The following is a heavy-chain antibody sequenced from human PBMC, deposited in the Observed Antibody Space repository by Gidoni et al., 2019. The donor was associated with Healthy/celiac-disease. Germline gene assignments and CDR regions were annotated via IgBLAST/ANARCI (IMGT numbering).Heavy chain of an antibody. CDR3: ARESDFGAGRIDY. D-gene: IGHD3-3*01. Sequence: QVQLKESGPGLVKPSQTLYLTGTVSGGSISSRSYYWSWSRQPAGRGLEWIGRIYPSGSTNYNPSLKSRVTISVDTSKNQFSLKLSSVTAADTAVYYCARESDFGAGRIDYWGQGTLVTVSS. CDR2: IYPSGST. V-gene: IGHV4-61*02. J-gene: IGHJ4*02. CDR1: GGSISSRSYY.